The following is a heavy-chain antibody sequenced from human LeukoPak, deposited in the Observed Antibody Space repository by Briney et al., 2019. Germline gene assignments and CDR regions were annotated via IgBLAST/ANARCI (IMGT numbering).Heavy chain of an antibody. V-gene: IGHV4-34*01. Sequence: LETLSLTCAVYGGSFSGYYWSWIRQPPGKGLEWIGEINYSENTNWIGEIKHSENTNYNPSLKSRVTISVDTSKNQFSLQLRSVTAADTAVYYCARNFDSSGYYLAYWGQGNLVTVSS. D-gene: IGHD3-22*01. CDR1: GGSFSGYY. CDR3: ARNFDSSGYYLAY. J-gene: IGHJ4*02. CDR2: IKHSENT.